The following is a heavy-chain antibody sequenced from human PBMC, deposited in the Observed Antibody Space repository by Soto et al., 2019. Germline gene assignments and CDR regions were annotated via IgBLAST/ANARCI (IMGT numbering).Heavy chain of an antibody. CDR2: ISGSGGST. V-gene: IGHV3-23*01. J-gene: IGHJ6*02. Sequence: GGSLRLSCAASGFTXSSYGMHWVCQAPGKGLEWVSAISGSGGSTYYADSVKGRFAISRDNSKNTLYLQMNSLRAEDTAVYYCAKDRRLGKYCSSTSCHLWGQGTTVTVSS. D-gene: IGHD2-2*01. CDR3: AKDRRLGKYCSSTSCHL. CDR1: GFTXSSYG.